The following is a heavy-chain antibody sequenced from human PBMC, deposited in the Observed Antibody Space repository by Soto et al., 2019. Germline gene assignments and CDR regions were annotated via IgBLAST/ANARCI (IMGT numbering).Heavy chain of an antibody. CDR3: AREAFSGVAAAGTGDYYYGMDV. D-gene: IGHD6-13*01. J-gene: IGHJ6*02. CDR2: ISYDGSNK. Sequence: QVQLVESGGGVVQPGRSLRLSCAASGFTFSSYAMHWVRQAPGKGLEWVAVISYDGSNKYYADSVKGRFTISRDNSKNTLYLQMNSLRAEDTAVYYCAREAFSGVAAAGTGDYYYGMDVWGQGTTVTVSS. CDR1: GFTFSSYA. V-gene: IGHV3-30-3*01.